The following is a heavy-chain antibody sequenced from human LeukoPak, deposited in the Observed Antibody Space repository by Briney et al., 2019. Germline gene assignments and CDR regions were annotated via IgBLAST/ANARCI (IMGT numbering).Heavy chain of an antibody. V-gene: IGHV3-30-3*01. D-gene: IGHD6-19*01. CDR3: AGVAVAGTGYFDY. CDR2: ISYDGSNK. J-gene: IGHJ4*02. Sequence: GGSLRLSCAASGFTFSSYAMHWVRQAPGKGLEWVAVISYDGSNKYYADSVKGRFTISRDNSKNTLYLQINSLRAEDTAVYYCAGVAVAGTGYFDYWGQGTLVTVSS. CDR1: GFTFSSYA.